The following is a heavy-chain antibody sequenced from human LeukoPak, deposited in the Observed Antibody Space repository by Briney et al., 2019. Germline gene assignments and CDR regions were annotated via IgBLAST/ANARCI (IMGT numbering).Heavy chain of an antibody. CDR1: GFTFSSYS. CDR3: AKVALKYADYYYGMDV. J-gene: IGHJ6*02. CDR2: ICSTSRCI. Sequence: GGSLRLSCAASGFTFSSYSMNWVRQAPGKGLEWVSSICSTSRCIFYADSVKGRFTLSRDNAKNSLYLQMNSLRAEDTALYYCAKVALKYADYYYGMDVWGQGTTVTVSS. V-gene: IGHV3-21*04.